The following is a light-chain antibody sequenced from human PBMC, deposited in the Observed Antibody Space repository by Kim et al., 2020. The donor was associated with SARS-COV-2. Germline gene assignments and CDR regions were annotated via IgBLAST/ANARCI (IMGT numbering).Light chain of an antibody. Sequence: QRVAMSGTGSSSKIGAGFDGHWYQQIPGTAPNLLIYANTKRPSGVPDRLSASKSGTSASLAITGLQAGDEADYYCQSYDNSLDAYVFGTGTKVTVL. J-gene: IGLJ1*01. V-gene: IGLV1-40*01. CDR2: ANT. CDR3: QSYDNSLDAYV. CDR1: SSKIGAGFD.